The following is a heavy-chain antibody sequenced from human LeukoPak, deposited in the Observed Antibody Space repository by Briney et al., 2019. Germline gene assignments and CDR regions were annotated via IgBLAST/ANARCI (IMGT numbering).Heavy chain of an antibody. CDR2: VNPNSGGT. Sequence: ASVKVSCRASESSFTDSYIHWVRQAPGQGLEWMGWVNPNSGGTNYAQKFQGRVTMTRDTSISTAYMELSRLRSDDTAVYYCARDGGSYSMDPEWWFDPWGQGTLVTVSS. V-gene: IGHV1-2*02. J-gene: IGHJ5*02. CDR3: ARDGGSYSMDPEWWFDP. D-gene: IGHD1-26*01. CDR1: ESSFTDSY.